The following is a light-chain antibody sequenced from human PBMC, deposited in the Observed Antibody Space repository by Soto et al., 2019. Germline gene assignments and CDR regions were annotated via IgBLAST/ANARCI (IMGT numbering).Light chain of an antibody. CDR1: GSNIGNNH. CDR2: DNN. Sequence: QSVLTQPPSVSAAPGQQVTISCSGSGSNIGNNHVSWYQQLQGTAPKLLIYDNNKRASGISDRFSGSKSGTSATLDITGLQTGDEADYYCGTCDSGLRAGIFGGGTQLPVL. J-gene: IGLJ2*01. V-gene: IGLV1-51*01. CDR3: GTCDSGLRAGI.